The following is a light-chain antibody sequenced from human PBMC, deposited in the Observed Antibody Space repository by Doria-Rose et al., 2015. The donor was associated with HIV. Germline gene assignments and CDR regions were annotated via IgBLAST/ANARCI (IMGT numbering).Light chain of an antibody. V-gene: IGKV1-33*01. Sequence: TQSPSSLSASVGDRLTITCQASQDISNYLTWYQQKPGKAPKLLIYGASNLERGVPSRFSGSGSGTDFTFTVSSLQPEDIATYYCQQYDDLPYTFGQGSILKIK. CDR2: GAS. J-gene: IGKJ2*01. CDR1: QDISNY. CDR3: QQYDDLPYT.